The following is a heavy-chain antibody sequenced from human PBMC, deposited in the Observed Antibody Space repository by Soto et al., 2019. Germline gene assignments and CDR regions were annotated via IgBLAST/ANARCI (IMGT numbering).Heavy chain of an antibody. J-gene: IGHJ6*02. CDR3: ARGYSAGYYYGMDV. Sequence: ASVKVSCKASGGTFSSYAISWVRQAPGQGLEWMGGIIPIFGTANYAQKFQGRVTITADESTSTAYMELSSLRSEDTAVYYCARGYSAGYYYGMDVWGQGTTVTVSS. V-gene: IGHV1-69*13. D-gene: IGHD1-26*01. CDR1: GGTFSSYA. CDR2: IIPIFGTA.